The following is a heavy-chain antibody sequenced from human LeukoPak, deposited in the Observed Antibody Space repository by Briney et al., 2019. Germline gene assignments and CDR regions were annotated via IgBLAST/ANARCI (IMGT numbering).Heavy chain of an antibody. Sequence: PSETLSLTCTVSGYSISSGYYWGWIRQPPGKGLEWIGSIYHSGSTYYNPSLKSRVTISVDTSKNQFSLKLSSVTAADTAVYYCARGVGATLGRNAFDIWGQGTMVTVSS. V-gene: IGHV4-38-2*02. J-gene: IGHJ3*02. CDR3: ARGVGATLGRNAFDI. CDR1: GYSISSGYY. CDR2: IYHSGST. D-gene: IGHD1-26*01.